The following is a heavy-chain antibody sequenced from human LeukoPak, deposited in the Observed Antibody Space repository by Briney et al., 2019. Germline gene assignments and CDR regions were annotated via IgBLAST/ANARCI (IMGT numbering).Heavy chain of an antibody. Sequence: SETLSLTCTVSGGSISSYYWSWIRQPPGKGLEWIGYIYYSGSTNYNPSLKSRVAISVDTFKNQFSLKLSSVTAADTAVYYCARNPYSSSWEEYYYYYYMDVWGKGTTVTISS. J-gene: IGHJ6*03. CDR2: IYYSGST. CDR1: GGSISSYY. V-gene: IGHV4-59*01. D-gene: IGHD6-13*01. CDR3: ARNPYSSSWEEYYYYYYMDV.